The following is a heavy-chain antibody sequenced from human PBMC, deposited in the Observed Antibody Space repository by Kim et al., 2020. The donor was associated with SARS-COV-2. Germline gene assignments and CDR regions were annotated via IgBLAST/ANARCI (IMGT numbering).Heavy chain of an antibody. CDR1: GLSFSDYG. D-gene: IGHD5-18*01. CDR3: ARGGGRGYSYGWAHFDY. CDR2: VGYGGSNK. Sequence: GGSLRLSCAAPGLSFSDYGFHWVRQAPGKGLEWVAFVGYGGSNKHYADSVKGRFTISRDNSKNTVYLQTNSLRAEDTALYYCARGGGRGYSYGWAHFDYWGQGTLVTVSS. J-gene: IGHJ4*02. V-gene: IGHV3-30*02.